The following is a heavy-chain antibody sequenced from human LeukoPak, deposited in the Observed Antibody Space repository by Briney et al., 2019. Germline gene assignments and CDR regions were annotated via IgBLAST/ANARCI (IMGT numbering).Heavy chain of an antibody. V-gene: IGHV1-2*02. J-gene: IGHJ3*02. D-gene: IGHD3-22*01. CDR2: FNPDSGGA. CDR3: AREVGGIGSPKQAFDI. Sequence: GASVIVSCTASGYTFTGYYMHWVRQAPGQGLEWLSWFNPDSGGANTAQTFQGRVTMSRDTSIGTLYMELSSLTSDDTALYYCAREVGGIGSPKQAFDIWGQGTMVTVSS. CDR1: GYTFTGYY.